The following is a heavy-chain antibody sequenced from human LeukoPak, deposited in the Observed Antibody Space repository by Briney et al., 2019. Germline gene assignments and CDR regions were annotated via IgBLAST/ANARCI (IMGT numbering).Heavy chain of an antibody. CDR3: ARDHPPIVGAAKATTFDP. CDR2: ISWNGARI. J-gene: IGHJ5*02. CDR1: GFTFAEYT. Sequence: GGSLRLSCAASGFTFAEYTMHWVRQAPGKGLEWVSLISWNGARIHYGDSVKGRFTISRDNSNKTVYLQINSLRADDTAIFYCARDHPPIVGAAKATTFDPWGQGTQVTVSS. V-gene: IGHV3-43*01. D-gene: IGHD1-26*01.